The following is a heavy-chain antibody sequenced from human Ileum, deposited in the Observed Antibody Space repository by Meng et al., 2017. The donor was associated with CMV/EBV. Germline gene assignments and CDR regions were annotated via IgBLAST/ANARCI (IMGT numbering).Heavy chain of an antibody. Sequence: TFTHYGITWVRQAPGQGLEWMGWISASNGNTNYAQKFQGRVTLTTDTSASTAYMDLRSLISDDTAVYYCARGASVVPVAIPLFDNNPDWGQGTLVTVSS. V-gene: IGHV1-18*01. D-gene: IGHD2-2*02. CDR3: ARGASVVPVAIPLFDNNPD. CDR1: TFTHYG. CDR2: ISASNGNT. J-gene: IGHJ4*02.